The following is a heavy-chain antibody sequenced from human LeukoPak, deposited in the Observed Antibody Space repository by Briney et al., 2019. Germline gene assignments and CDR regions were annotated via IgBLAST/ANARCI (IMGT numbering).Heavy chain of an antibody. D-gene: IGHD3-22*01. J-gene: IGHJ4*02. CDR2: ISGSGGST. CDR1: GFTFSSYA. V-gene: IGHV3-23*01. Sequence: GGSLRLSCAASGFTFSSYAMSWVRQAPGKGLEWVSAISGSGGSTYYADSVKGRFTISRDNSKNTLYLQMNSLRAEDTAVYYCAKMVSYYYDSSRYSSISFFDYWGQGTLVTVSS. CDR3: AKMVSYYYDSSRYSSISFFDY.